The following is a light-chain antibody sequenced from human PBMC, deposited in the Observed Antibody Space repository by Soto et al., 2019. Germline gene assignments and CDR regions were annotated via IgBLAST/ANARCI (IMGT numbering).Light chain of an antibody. CDR2: DTS. CDR1: QSVNNY. CDR3: QQRSVWPWT. Sequence: ESVLTQSPATLSLSPGERATLSCRASQSVNNYLAWYQQKPGQAPRLLIYDTSDRASGIPARFSGSGSGTDFTLTISSLEPEDFAVFYCQQRSVWPWTFGQGTKVDIK. J-gene: IGKJ1*01. V-gene: IGKV3-11*01.